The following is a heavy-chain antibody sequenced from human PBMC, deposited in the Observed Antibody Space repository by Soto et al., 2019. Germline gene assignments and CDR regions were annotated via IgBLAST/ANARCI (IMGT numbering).Heavy chain of an antibody. J-gene: IGHJ5*02. Sequence: EGQLVESGGGLVQPGGSLRLSCEASGLTFSSYWMTWVRQAPGKGLEWVADIKPDGSEKYYVDSVEGRFTISRDNANDSISLEMNSLRVEDTAVYYCARSITTLGVVTISDDNWFDPWGQGTPVTVSS. CDR3: ARSITTLGVVTISDDNWFDP. V-gene: IGHV3-7*03. CDR1: GLTFSSYW. D-gene: IGHD3-3*01. CDR2: IKPDGSEK.